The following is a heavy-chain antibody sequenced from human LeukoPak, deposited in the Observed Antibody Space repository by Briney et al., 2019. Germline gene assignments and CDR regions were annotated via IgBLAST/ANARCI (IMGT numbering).Heavy chain of an antibody. CDR2: IYSGGST. Sequence: GGSLRLSCAASEFSVGSNYMTWVRQAPGKGLEWVSLIYSGGSTYYADSVKGRFTISRDNSKNTLYLQMNSLRAEDTAVYYCARDPGILGVFDYWGQGTPVTVSS. D-gene: IGHD1-1*01. J-gene: IGHJ4*02. CDR3: ARDPGILGVFDY. V-gene: IGHV3-66*01. CDR1: EFSVGSNY.